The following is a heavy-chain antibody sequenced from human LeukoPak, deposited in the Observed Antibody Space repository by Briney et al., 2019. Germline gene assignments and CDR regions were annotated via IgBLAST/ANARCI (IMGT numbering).Heavy chain of an antibody. Sequence: GGSLRLSCAASGFTFSDYYMSWIRQAPGKGLEWVSYISSSGSTRYYADSVKGRFTISRDNAKNSLYLQMNSLRAEDTALYYCARDRAGMGYYFDYWGQGTLVTVSS. D-gene: IGHD1-26*01. CDR1: GFTFSDYY. CDR3: ARDRAGMGYYFDY. CDR2: ISSSGSTR. V-gene: IGHV3-11*01. J-gene: IGHJ4*02.